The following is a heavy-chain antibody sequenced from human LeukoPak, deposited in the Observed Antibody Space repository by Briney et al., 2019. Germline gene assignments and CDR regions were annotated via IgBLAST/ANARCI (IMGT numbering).Heavy chain of an antibody. Sequence: GGSLRLSCAASGFTVSNIYMTWVRQAPGQGLKWVSVIYSGGNAYYADSVKGRYTISRDNSENTLSLQMNSLRAEDTAVYFCARGVVGASGGGTFDYWGQGTLVAVSS. V-gene: IGHV3-53*01. J-gene: IGHJ4*02. D-gene: IGHD1-26*01. CDR1: GFTVSNIY. CDR3: ARGVVGASGGGTFDY. CDR2: IYSGGNA.